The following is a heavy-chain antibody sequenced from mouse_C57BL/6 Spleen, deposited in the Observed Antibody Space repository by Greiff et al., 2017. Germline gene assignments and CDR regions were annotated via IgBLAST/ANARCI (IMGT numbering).Heavy chain of an antibody. D-gene: IGHD1-1*01. V-gene: IGHV1-50*01. CDR3: ARSVYYYGSSYGRYFDV. J-gene: IGHJ1*03. CDR2: IDPSDSYT. Sequence: QVQLQQPGAELVKPGASVKLSCKASGYTFTSYWMQWVKQRPGQGLEWIGEIDPSDSYTNYNQKFKGKATLTVDTSPSTAYMQLSSLTSEDSAVYYCARSVYYYGSSYGRYFDVWGTGTTVTVSS. CDR1: GYTFTSYW.